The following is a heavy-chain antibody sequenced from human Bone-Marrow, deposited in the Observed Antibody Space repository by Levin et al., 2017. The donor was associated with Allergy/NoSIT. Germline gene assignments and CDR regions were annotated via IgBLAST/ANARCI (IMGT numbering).Heavy chain of an antibody. CDR1: GFTFSSYG. J-gene: IGHJ5*02. CDR3: ARDPQTYGDYPWWFDP. CDR2: IWYDGSNK. Sequence: LSLTCAASGFTFSSYGMHWVRQAPGKGLEWVAVIWYDGSNKYYADSVKGRFTISRDNSKNTLYLQMNSLRAEDTAVYYCARDPQTYGDYPWWFDPWGQGTLVTVSS. D-gene: IGHD4-17*01. V-gene: IGHV3-33*01.